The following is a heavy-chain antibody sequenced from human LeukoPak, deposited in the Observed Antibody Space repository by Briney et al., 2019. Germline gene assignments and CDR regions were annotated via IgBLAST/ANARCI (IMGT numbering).Heavy chain of an antibody. CDR2: IRYDGTSQ. J-gene: IGHJ4*02. CDR3: AKEGCCWYQIDY. Sequence: GGSLRLSCATSGFTLSIYGMHWVRQAPGKGLEWVAFIRYDGTSQYYTDSVKGRFTISRDNSMNTMYLQMNSLRVEDTAVYYCAKEGCCWYQIDYWGQGTPLTVSS. CDR1: GFTLSIYG. V-gene: IGHV3-30*02. D-gene: IGHD6-13*01.